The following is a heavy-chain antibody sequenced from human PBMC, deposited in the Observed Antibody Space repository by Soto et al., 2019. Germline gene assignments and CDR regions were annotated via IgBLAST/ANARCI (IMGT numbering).Heavy chain of an antibody. CDR1: CGSFSGYY. D-gene: IGHD3-3*01. J-gene: IGHJ5*02. Sequence: SETLSLTCAVYCGSFSGYYWNWIRQPPGKGLEWIGEIDHSGYTNYNPSLKSRVTISVDTSMNQFSLRLTSVTAADTAVYYCARVRDWFDPWGQGTLVTVSS. V-gene: IGHV4-34*01. CDR3: ARVRDWFDP. CDR2: IDHSGYT.